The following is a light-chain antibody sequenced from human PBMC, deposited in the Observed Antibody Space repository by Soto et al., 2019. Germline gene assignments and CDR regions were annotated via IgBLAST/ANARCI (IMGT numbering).Light chain of an antibody. V-gene: IGKV1-13*02. CDR3: QQFNSYPPYP. CDR2: DAS. CDR1: QGISSA. Sequence: AIQLTQSPSSLSSSVGDRVTITCRASQGISSALAWYQQKPGKAPTLLIYDASSLESGVPSRFSGSGSGTAFSLPISSLQPEDFAAYYCQQFNSYPPYPFGQGTKLEIK. J-gene: IGKJ2*01.